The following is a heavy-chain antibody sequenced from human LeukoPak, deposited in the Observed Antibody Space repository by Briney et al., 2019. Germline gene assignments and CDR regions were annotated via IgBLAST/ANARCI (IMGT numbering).Heavy chain of an antibody. D-gene: IGHD5-24*01. CDR1: GFTFDDYT. V-gene: IGHV3-43*01. CDR2: ISWDGGST. CDR3: AKDMDARDGYNYDFDY. Sequence: GGSLRLSCAASGFTFDDYTMRWVRQAPGKGLEWVSLISWDGGSTYYADSVKGRFTISRGNSKNSLYLQMNSLRTEDTALYYCAKDMDARDGYNYDFDYWGQGTLVTVSS. J-gene: IGHJ4*02.